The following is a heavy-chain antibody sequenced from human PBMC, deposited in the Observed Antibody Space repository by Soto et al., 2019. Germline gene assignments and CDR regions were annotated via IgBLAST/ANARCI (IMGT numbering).Heavy chain of an antibody. J-gene: IGHJ4*02. V-gene: IGHV4-59*01. CDR2: IYYSGST. D-gene: IGHD3-10*01. CDR1: GGSISSYY. Sequence: PSETLSLTCTVSGGSISSYYWSWIRQPPGKGLEWIGYIYYSGSTNYNPSLKSRVTISVDTSKNQFSLKLSSVTAADTAVYYCARGLPFGELFWYFDYWGQGTLVTVS. CDR3: ARGLPFGELFWYFDY.